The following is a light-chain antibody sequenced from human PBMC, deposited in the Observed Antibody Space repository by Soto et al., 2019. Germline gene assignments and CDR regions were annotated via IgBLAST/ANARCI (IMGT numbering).Light chain of an antibody. CDR2: LNSYGSH. Sequence: QSVLTQSPSASASLGASVKLTCTLSSGHSNYAIAWHQQQPEKGPRFLMKLNSYGSHSKGDGIPDRFSGSSSWAERYLTISDLQSEDEADYYCQTWVTGIHIFGGGTKLTVL. J-gene: IGLJ2*01. CDR1: SGHSNYA. CDR3: QTWVTGIHI. V-gene: IGLV4-69*01.